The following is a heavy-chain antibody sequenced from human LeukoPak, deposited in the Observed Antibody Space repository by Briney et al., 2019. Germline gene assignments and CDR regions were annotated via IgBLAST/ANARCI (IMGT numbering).Heavy chain of an antibody. CDR2: ISYDGSNK. J-gene: IGHJ4*02. V-gene: IGHV3-30*04. Sequence: GRSLRLSCAASGFTFSSYAMHWVRQAPGKGLEWVALISYDGSNKYYADSVKARFIISRDNSKNTLYLQMNSLRAEDTAMYYCARAGQEWFGELGFDSWGQGTLVTASS. CDR1: GFTFSSYA. CDR3: ARAGQEWFGELGFDS. D-gene: IGHD3-10*01.